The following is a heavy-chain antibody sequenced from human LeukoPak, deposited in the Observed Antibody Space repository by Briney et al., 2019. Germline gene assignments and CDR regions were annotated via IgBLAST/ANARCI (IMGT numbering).Heavy chain of an antibody. J-gene: IGHJ6*02. CDR3: AKGSSPYGSGSYHPYYYYHGMDV. D-gene: IGHD3-10*01. CDR2: ISYDGSNK. CDR1: GFTFSSYG. Sequence: GRSLRLSCAASGFTFSSYGMHWVRQAPGKGLEWVAVISYDGSNKYYADSVKGRFTISRDNSKNTLYLQMNSLRAEDTAVYYCAKGSSPYGSGSYHPYYYYHGMDVWGQGTTVTVSS. V-gene: IGHV3-30*18.